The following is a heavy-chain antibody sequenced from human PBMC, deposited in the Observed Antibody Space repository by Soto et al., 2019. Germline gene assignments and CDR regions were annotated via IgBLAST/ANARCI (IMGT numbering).Heavy chain of an antibody. CDR2: IWYDGSNK. V-gene: IGHV3-33*01. CDR3: ARDPGQYGDYAGARQYYYYYYYMDV. J-gene: IGHJ6*03. CDR1: GFTFSSYG. Sequence: PGGSLRLSCAASGFTFSSYGMHWVRQAPGKGLEWVAVIWYDGSNKYYADSVKGRFTIARDNSKNTLYLQMNSLRAGDTAVYYWARDPGQYGDYAGARQYYYYYYYMDVWGKGATVTVSS. D-gene: IGHD4-17*01.